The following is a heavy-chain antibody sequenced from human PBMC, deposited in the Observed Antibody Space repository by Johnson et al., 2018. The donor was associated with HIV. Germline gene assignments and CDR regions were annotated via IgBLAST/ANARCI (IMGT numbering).Heavy chain of an antibody. CDR3: ARVGSSSSYAFDI. CDR1: GFTFSSYA. J-gene: IGHJ3*02. V-gene: IGHV3-30*04. D-gene: IGHD6-6*01. Sequence: QVQLVESGGGVVQPGRSLRLSCAASGFTFSSYAMHWVRQAPGKGLEWVAVIPYDGSNKYYADSVKGRFTISRDNSKNTLYLQMNSLRAEDTAVYYCARVGSSSSYAFDIWGQGTMVTVSS. CDR2: IPYDGSNK.